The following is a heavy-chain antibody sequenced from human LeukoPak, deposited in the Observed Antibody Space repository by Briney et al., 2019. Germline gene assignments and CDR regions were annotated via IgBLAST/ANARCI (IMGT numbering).Heavy chain of an antibody. CDR1: GFTFDDYA. Sequence: PGGSLRLSCAASGFTFDDYAMPWVRQAPGKGLEWVSGISWNSGSIGYADSVKGRFTISRDNAKNSLYLQMNSLRAEDTALYYCAKDKNYDILTGYCDYWGQGTLVTVSS. J-gene: IGHJ4*02. CDR2: ISWNSGSI. V-gene: IGHV3-9*01. D-gene: IGHD3-9*01. CDR3: AKDKNYDILTGYCDY.